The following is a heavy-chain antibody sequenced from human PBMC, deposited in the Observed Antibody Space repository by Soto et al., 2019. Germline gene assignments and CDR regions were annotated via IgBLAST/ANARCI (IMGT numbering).Heavy chain of an antibody. CDR2: ISYDGSNK. CDR1: GFTFSSYG. V-gene: IGHV3-30*18. Sequence: GGSLRLSCAASGFTFSSYGMHWVRQAPGKGLEWVAVISYDGSNKYYADSVKGRFTISRDNSKNTLYLQMNSLRAEDTAVYYCAKSLAFRRYHFAYWGQGTLVTVSS. CDR3: AKSLAFRRYHFAY. D-gene: IGHD1-26*01. J-gene: IGHJ4*02.